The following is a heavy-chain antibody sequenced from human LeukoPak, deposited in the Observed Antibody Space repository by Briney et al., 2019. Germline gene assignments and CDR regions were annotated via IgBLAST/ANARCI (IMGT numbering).Heavy chain of an antibody. CDR2: IYYTGNT. Sequence: SSETLSLTCTVSGVSISSSNSYWGWIRQPPGKGLEWIGSIYYTGNTYYNASLKSRVTISIDTSKNQISLRLTSVTATDTAVYDCARQTGSGLFILPGGQGTLVTVSS. V-gene: IGHV4-39*01. CDR1: GVSISSSNSY. J-gene: IGHJ4*02. CDR3: ARQTGSGLFILP. D-gene: IGHD3/OR15-3a*01.